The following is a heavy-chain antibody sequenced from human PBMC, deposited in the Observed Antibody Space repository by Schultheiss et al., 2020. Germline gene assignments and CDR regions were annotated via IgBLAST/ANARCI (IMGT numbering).Heavy chain of an antibody. J-gene: IGHJ5*02. Sequence: GGSLRLSCAASGFTFSSYGMHWVRQAPGKGLEWVAVISYDGSNEYYANSVKGRFTISRDNSKNTLYLQVNSLRAEDTAVYYCARDIGYSNSHAFDPWGQGTLVTVSS. D-gene: IGHD4-11*01. CDR1: GFTFSSYG. CDR2: ISYDGSNE. V-gene: IGHV3-30*03. CDR3: ARDIGYSNSHAFDP.